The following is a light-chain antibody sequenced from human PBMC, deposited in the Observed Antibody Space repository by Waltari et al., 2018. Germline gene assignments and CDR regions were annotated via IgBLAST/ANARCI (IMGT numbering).Light chain of an antibody. V-gene: IGLV2-23*02. J-gene: IGLJ1*01. CDR3: CSYAGSRTYV. CDR2: EVS. Sequence: QSALTQPASVSGSPGQSITISCTGTSSDVGNFNLVSWYQQHPGKSPKLIIYEVSKRPYGVSHHFSGSKSGNTASLTISGLRAEDEADYYCCSYAGSRTYVFGTGTKVTVL. CDR1: SSDVGNFNL.